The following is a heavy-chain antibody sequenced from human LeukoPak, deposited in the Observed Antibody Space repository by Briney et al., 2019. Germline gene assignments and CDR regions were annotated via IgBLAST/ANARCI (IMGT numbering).Heavy chain of an antibody. CDR1: GGSFSGYY. Sequence: SETLSLTCAVYGGSFSGYYWSWIRQPAGKGLEWIGRIYTSGSTNYNPSLKSRVTISVDTSKNQFSLKLSSVTAADTAVYYCASSGYSSGWYAFDYWGQGTLVTVSS. CDR3: ASSGYSSGWYAFDY. D-gene: IGHD6-19*01. CDR2: IYTSGST. V-gene: IGHV4-59*10. J-gene: IGHJ4*02.